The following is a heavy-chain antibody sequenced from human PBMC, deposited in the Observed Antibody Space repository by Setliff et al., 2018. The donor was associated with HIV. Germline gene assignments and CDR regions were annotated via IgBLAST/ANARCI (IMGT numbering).Heavy chain of an antibody. CDR2: TYTSGST. CDR3: AREGVPAAVMWFDP. CDR1: GGSISSGSYY. Sequence: SETLSLTCTVSGGSISSGSYYWSWIRQPAGKGLEWIGHTYTSGSTNYNPSLKSRVTISVDTSKNQFSLHLSSVTASDTAVYYCAREGVPAAVMWFDPWGQGTLVTVSS. D-gene: IGHD2-2*01. J-gene: IGHJ5*02. V-gene: IGHV4-61*09.